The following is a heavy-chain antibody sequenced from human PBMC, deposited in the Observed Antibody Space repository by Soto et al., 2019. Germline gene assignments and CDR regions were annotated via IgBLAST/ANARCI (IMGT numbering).Heavy chain of an antibody. CDR2: INHSGST. CDR3: AREVYYDSSGYYHGRAFDI. J-gene: IGHJ3*02. V-gene: IGHV4-34*01. D-gene: IGHD3-22*01. CDR1: GGSFSGYY. Sequence: SETLSLTCAVYGGSFSGYYWSWIRQPPGKGLEWIGEINHSGSTNYNPSLKSRVTISVDTSKNQFSLKLSSVTAADTAVYYCAREVYYDSSGYYHGRAFDIWGQGTMVTVSS.